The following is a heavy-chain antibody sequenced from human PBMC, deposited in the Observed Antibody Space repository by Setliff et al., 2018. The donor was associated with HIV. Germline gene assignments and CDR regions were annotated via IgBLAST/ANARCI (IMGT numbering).Heavy chain of an antibody. V-gene: IGHV4-39*02. Sequence: PSETLSLTCSVSGGSISGNDYYWAWIRQPPGKGLEWIASTHYTKNTQYNPSLKSRVTISVETSTNHFSLILTSVTAADTAVYYCARGKSGSYDAYDMWGQGTMVTVSS. J-gene: IGHJ3*02. CDR3: ARGKSGSYDAYDM. CDR2: THYTKNT. D-gene: IGHD5-12*01. CDR1: GGSISGNDYY.